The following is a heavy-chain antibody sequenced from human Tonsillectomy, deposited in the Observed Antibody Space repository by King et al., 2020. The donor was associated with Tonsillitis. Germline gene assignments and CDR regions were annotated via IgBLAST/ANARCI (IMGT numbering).Heavy chain of an antibody. CDR1: GFTFSDYY. CDR3: ARLTSSGWFSDY. Sequence: VQLVESGGGLVKPGGSLRLSCAASGFTFSDYYMILIRQAPGKGLEWVSYISRGGNTIYYADSVKGRFTISRDNAKNSLYLQMDSLRAEDTALYYCARLTSSGWFSDYWGQGTLVTVSS. CDR2: ISRGGNTI. D-gene: IGHD6-19*01. J-gene: IGHJ4*02. V-gene: IGHV3-11*01.